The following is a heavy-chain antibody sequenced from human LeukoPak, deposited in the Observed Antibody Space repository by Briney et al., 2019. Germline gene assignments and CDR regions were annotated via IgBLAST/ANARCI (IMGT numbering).Heavy chain of an antibody. CDR1: GYSFTSYW. CDR2: IDPSDSYT. Sequence: GESLKISCKGSGYSFTSYWISWVRQMPGKGLEWMGRIDPSDSYTNYSSSFQGHVTISADKSISTAYLQWSSLKASDTAMYYCATLWFGELLIDYWGQGTLVTVSS. V-gene: IGHV5-10-1*01. CDR3: ATLWFGELLIDY. D-gene: IGHD3-10*01. J-gene: IGHJ4*02.